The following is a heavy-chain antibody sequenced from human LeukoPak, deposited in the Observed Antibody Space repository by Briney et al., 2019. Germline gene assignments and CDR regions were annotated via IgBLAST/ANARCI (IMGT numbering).Heavy chain of an antibody. Sequence: GGSLRLSCAASGLTGSHNYVSWVRQAPGKGLEWVSAMHTSGDTCYADSVKGRFTISRDTSKNTLYLQINSLRVEDTAVYYCIVFGDSNHWGQGTLVTVSS. D-gene: IGHD4-17*01. CDR3: IVFGDSNH. CDR1: GLTGSHNY. J-gene: IGHJ5*02. CDR2: MHTSGDT. V-gene: IGHV3-53*01.